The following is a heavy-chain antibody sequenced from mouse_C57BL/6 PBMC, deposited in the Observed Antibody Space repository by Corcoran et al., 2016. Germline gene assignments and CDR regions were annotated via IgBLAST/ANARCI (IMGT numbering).Heavy chain of an antibody. V-gene: IGHV3-6*01. CDR1: GYSITSGYY. CDR2: ISYDGSN. J-gene: IGHJ4*01. CDR3: ARVGYDEGYYAMDY. D-gene: IGHD2-2*01. Sequence: DVQLQESGPGLVKPSQSLSLTCSVTGYSITSGYYWNWIRQFPGNKLEWMGYISYDGSNNYNPSLKNRISITRDTSKNQFFLKLNSVTTEDTATYYCARVGYDEGYYAMDYWGQGTSVTVSS.